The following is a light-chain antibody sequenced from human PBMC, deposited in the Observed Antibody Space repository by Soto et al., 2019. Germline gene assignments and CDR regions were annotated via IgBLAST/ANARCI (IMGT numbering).Light chain of an antibody. J-gene: IGKJ4*01. CDR1: KAIRAS. CDR3: QQYDERPLT. V-gene: IGKV1-33*01. Sequence: DIQMTQSPSSLSASVGDRVTITCRGSKAIRASLNWYQQKPGKAPNLVIFGASNLETGVPSRFSGSGSGTDFTLTISSLQPEDIATYYCQQYDERPLTFGGGTNVEIK. CDR2: GAS.